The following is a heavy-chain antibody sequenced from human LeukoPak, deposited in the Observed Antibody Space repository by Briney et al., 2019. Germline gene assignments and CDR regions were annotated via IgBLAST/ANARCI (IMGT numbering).Heavy chain of an antibody. J-gene: IGHJ6*02. D-gene: IGHD6-19*01. CDR2: ISTSSNYI. V-gene: IGHV3-21*01. CDR1: GFTFSSYS. CDR3: ARERNLLGRRNSGWFYYGMDV. Sequence: GGSLRLSCAASGFTFSSYSMNWVRQAPGKGLEWVSSISTSSNYIYYADSVKGRFTISRDNAKNSLYLQMNSLRAEDTAVYYCARERNLLGRRNSGWFYYGMDVWGQGTTVTVSS.